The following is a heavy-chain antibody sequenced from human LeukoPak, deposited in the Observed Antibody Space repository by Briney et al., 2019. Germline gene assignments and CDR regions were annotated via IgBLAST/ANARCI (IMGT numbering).Heavy chain of an antibody. CDR2: IYHSGNT. Sequence: SETLSLTCAVSGDSISSSNWWSWVRQPPEKGLEWIGEIYHSGNTNYNPPLKSRVTISVDTSKNQFSLKLNSVTAADTAVYYCARAAPGRDGGDEFDYWGQGTLVTVSS. CDR1: GDSISSSNW. CDR3: ARAAPGRDGGDEFDY. D-gene: IGHD2-21*02. V-gene: IGHV4-4*02. J-gene: IGHJ4*02.